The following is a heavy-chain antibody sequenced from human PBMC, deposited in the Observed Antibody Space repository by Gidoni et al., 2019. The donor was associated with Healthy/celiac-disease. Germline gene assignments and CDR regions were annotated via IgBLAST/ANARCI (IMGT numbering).Heavy chain of an antibody. V-gene: IGHV1-8*01. D-gene: IGHD3-3*01. CDR3: ARGRELRFLEWLLDGSDYYYYYMDV. CDR1: GYTFTSYD. J-gene: IGHJ6*03. CDR2: MNPNSGNT. Sequence: QVQLVQSGAEVKKPGASVKVSCKASGYTFTSYDINWVRQATGQGLEWMGWMNPNSGNTGYAQKFQGRVTMTRNTSISTAYMELSSLRSEDTAVYYCARGRELRFLEWLLDGSDYYYYYMDVWGKGTAVTVSS.